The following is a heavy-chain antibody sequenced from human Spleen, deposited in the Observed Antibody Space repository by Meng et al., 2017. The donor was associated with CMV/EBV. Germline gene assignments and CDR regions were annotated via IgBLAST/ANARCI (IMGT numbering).Heavy chain of an antibody. J-gene: IGHJ5*02. D-gene: IGHD4-17*01. Sequence: GSLRLSCEGSGYTFGNYWIDWVRQMPGKGLEWMGSIHPGDSDTRYSPSFHGQVTFSADKSIRTAYLQWSGLKASDTAMYYCARRGMMTTRGYWFDPWGQGTLVTVSS. V-gene: IGHV5-51*01. CDR1: GYTFGNYW. CDR3: ARRGMMTTRGYWFDP. CDR2: IHPGDSDT.